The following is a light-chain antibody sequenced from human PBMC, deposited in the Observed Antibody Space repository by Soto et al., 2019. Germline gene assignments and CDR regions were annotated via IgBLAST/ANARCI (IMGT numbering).Light chain of an antibody. V-gene: IGKV3-15*01. CDR1: QTISND. Sequence: EVVMTQSPATVSVSPGEGVTLSCRASQTISNDLAWYQQKPGQAPRLLIYGASTRAPGVPARFSGGGSGTEFTLTISSLQSEDVAFYYCQQNNKWPPVTFGGGTKVEIK. J-gene: IGKJ4*01. CDR3: QQNNKWPPVT. CDR2: GAS.